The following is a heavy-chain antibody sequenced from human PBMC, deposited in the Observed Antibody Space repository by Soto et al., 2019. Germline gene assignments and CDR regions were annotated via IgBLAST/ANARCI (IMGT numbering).Heavy chain of an antibody. CDR3: AREVFGPGYCSGGSCYSEGWFDP. CDR2: ISYDGSNK. V-gene: IGHV3-30-3*01. J-gene: IGHJ5*02. CDR1: GFTFSSYA. Sequence: GGSLRLSCAASGFTFSSYAMHWVRQAPGKGLEWVAVISYDGSNKYYADSVKGRFTISRDNSKNTLYLQMNSLRAEDTAVYYCAREVFGPGYCSGGSCYSEGWFDPWGQGTLVTVSS. D-gene: IGHD2-15*01.